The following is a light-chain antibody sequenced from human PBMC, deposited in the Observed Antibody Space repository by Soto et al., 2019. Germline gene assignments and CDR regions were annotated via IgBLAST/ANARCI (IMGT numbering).Light chain of an antibody. CDR3: QQRYNSSWT. J-gene: IGKJ1*01. CDR1: QNIADY. Sequence: DIQMTQSPSSLSASVGDRVTITCRASQNIADYLNWYQHKPGKAPDVLIFAASSLQDGVPSRFSGGGSCTNYTLPISSLQPEDVVTFYYQQRYNSSWTFGQGTKVEVK. V-gene: IGKV1-39*01. CDR2: AAS.